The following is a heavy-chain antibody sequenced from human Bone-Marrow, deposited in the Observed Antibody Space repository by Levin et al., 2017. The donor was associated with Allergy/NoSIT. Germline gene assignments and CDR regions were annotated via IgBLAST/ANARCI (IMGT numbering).Heavy chain of an antibody. J-gene: IGHJ4*02. CDR1: GFTFSSYA. D-gene: IGHD3-22*01. V-gene: IGHV3-23*01. CDR3: AKDIAREGPYDSSGYYYECFDY. CDR2: ISGSGGST. Sequence: GGSLRLSCAASGFTFSSYAMSWVRQAPGKGLEWVSAISGSGGSTYYADSVKGRFTISRDNSKNTLYLQMNSLRAEDTAVYYCAKDIAREGPYDSSGYYYECFDYWGQGTLVTVSS.